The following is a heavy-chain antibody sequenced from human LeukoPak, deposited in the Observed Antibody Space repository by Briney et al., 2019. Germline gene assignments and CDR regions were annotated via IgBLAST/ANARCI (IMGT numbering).Heavy chain of an antibody. V-gene: IGHV3-74*01. J-gene: IGHJ5*02. Sequence: GGSLRLSCAASGFTFSNSWMHWVRQTPGKGPVWVSCINTDGNIMRYADSVKGRFTISRDNAKNTLYLQMNSLRVEDTAVYYCARAGGPPTAMGFDPWGQGSLVSVST. CDR1: GFTFSNSW. CDR3: ARAGGPPTAMGFDP. D-gene: IGHD2-2*01. CDR2: INTDGNIM.